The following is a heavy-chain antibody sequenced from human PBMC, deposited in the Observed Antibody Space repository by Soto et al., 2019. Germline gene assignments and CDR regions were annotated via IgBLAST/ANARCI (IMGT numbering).Heavy chain of an antibody. V-gene: IGHV4-31*03. D-gene: IGHD6-6*01. CDR2: IYYSGST. CDR1: GGSISSGGYY. CDR3: ARGVVEYSSSSPEDY. Sequence: QVQLQESGPGLVKPSQTLSLTCTVSGGSISSGGYYWSWIRQHPGKGLEWIGYIYYSGSTYYNPSLNRRVTIAVDTSKNQCALKLSSVTAADTAVYYCARGVVEYSSSSPEDYWGQGTLVTVSS. J-gene: IGHJ4*02.